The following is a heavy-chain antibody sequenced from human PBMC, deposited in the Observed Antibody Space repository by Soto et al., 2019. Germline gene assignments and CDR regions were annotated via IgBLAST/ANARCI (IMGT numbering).Heavy chain of an antibody. J-gene: IGHJ4*02. D-gene: IGHD3-10*01. V-gene: IGHV4-31*03. CDR2: IYYSGSA. CDR3: ARLKSRYYKILSYSLDY. CDR1: GDSVSSGGAY. Sequence: QVQLQESGPGLVKPSQTLSLTCTVSGDSVSSGGAYWSWIRQHPGKGLEWIGYIYYSGSASYTPSLKSRLTISLDTSQNQVSLRLSSVTAADTAVYYCARLKSRYYKILSYSLDYWGRGALVTVSS.